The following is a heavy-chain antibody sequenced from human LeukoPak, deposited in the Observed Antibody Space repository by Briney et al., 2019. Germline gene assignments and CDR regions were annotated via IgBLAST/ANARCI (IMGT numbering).Heavy chain of an antibody. CDR3: AKEGVRGYSYGYGTRNKWFDF. V-gene: IGHV3-30*04. Sequence: GGSLRLSCAASGFTFSSYAMHWVRQAPGKGLEWVAVISCDGSTKYYTNSVKGRFTISRDNSKNTLYLQMNSLRAEDTAVYYCAKEGVRGYSYGYGTRNKWFDFWGQGTLVTVSS. CDR1: GFTFSSYA. J-gene: IGHJ5*01. D-gene: IGHD5-18*01. CDR2: ISCDGSTK.